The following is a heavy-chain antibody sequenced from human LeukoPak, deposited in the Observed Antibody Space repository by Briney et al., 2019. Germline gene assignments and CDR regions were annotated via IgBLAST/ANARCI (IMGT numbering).Heavy chain of an antibody. J-gene: IGHJ6*02. CDR2: VYSGGST. CDR3: ARGMSGYYGMDV. CDR1: GFTVSSNY. V-gene: IGHV3-66*01. Sequence: GGSLRLSCAASGFTVSSNYMSWVRQAPGKGLEWVSVVYSGGSTYYADSVKGRFTISRDNSKNTLSLQMNSLRAEDTAVYYCARGMSGYYGMDVWGQGTTVTVSS.